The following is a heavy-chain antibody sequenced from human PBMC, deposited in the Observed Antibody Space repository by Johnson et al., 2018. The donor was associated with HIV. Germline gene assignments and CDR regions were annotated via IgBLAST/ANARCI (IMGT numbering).Heavy chain of an antibody. CDR2: ISYDGSNK. CDR3: ARVGGSWMLDAFDI. D-gene: IGHD3-10*01. V-gene: IGHV3-30*04. CDR1: AFSFSNYA. Sequence: QMPQVESRGGVVQPGRSLRLSCASSAFSFSNYAMHWVRQAPGKGLEWVAVISYDGSNKYYADSVKGRFTISRDNSKNTLYLQMNSLRAGDSAVYYCARVGGSWMLDAFDIWGQGTVVTVSS. J-gene: IGHJ3*02.